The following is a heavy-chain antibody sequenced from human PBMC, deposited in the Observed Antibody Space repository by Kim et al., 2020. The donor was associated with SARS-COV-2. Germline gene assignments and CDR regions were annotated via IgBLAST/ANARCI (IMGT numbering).Heavy chain of an antibody. J-gene: IGHJ4*02. CDR2: FDPEDGET. Sequence: ASVKVSCKVSGYTLTELSMHWVRQAPGKGLEWMGGFDPEDGETIYAQKFQGRVTMTEDTSTDTAYMELSSLRSEDTAVYYCATSAVSSSWYGLDYWGQGTLVTVSS. V-gene: IGHV1-24*01. CDR3: ATSAVSSSWYGLDY. CDR1: GYTLTELS. D-gene: IGHD6-13*01.